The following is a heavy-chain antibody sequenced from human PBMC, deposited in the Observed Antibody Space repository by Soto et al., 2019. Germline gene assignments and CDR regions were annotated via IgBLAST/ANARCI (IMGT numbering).Heavy chain of an antibody. D-gene: IGHD2-15*01. Sequence: GGSLRLSCAASGFNFNSYTINWVRQAPGKRLEWLSSISSSGYIFSTDSVRGRFTISRDNAKNSVYLQINSLRAEDTAVYFCARDCSGGSCYPGMDVRGQGTTVTVSS. J-gene: IGHJ6*02. CDR2: ISSSGYI. CDR1: GFNFNSYT. V-gene: IGHV3-21*01. CDR3: ARDCSGGSCYPGMDV.